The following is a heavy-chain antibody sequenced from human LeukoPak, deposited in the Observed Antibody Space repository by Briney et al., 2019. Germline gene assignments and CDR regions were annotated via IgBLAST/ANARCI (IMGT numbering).Heavy chain of an antibody. J-gene: IGHJ4*02. CDR3: AKDGVRDSSGWYIDY. CDR2: IKQDGSEK. V-gene: IGHV3-7*03. D-gene: IGHD6-19*01. CDR1: GFTFSSDS. Sequence: PGGSLRLSCAASGFTFSSDSMNWVRQAPGKGLEGGADIKQDGSEKYYVDTVKGRFTISREKAKNSLYVQRNRLRGEETAVYYCAKDGVRDSSGWYIDYWGQGTLVTVSS.